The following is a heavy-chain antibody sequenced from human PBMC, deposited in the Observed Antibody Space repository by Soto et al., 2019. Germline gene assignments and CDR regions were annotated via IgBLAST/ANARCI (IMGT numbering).Heavy chain of an antibody. J-gene: IGHJ5*01. D-gene: IGHD3-3*01. CDR1: GYTFTTYA. V-gene: IGHV1-3*01. CDR3: TRGQYDFWSGTFGDS. CDR2: INAGNGNT. Sequence: QVQLVQSGAEVKKPGASVKVSCKASGYTFTTYAMHCVRQAPGQRLEWMGWINAGNGNTRYSQKFQGRLTITRDTSASTAYMELSSLRSEDTAVYYCTRGQYDFWSGTFGDSWGKGTLVTVSS.